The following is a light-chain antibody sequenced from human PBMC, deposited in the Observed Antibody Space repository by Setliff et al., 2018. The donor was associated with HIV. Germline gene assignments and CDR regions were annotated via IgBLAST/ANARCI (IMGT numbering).Light chain of an antibody. CDR3: QQYYSPPLT. V-gene: IGKV4-1*01. CDR2: WAS. CDR1: QGVLYSPHNKNF. J-gene: IGKJ4*01. Sequence: DIVMTQSPDSLAVSLGDRATINCKSSQGVLYSPHNKNFLAWYQQKPGQSPKLLIYWASTRESGVPDRFSGSGSGTDFTLTISSLQAEDVAVYYCQQYYSPPLTFGGGTKVDIK.